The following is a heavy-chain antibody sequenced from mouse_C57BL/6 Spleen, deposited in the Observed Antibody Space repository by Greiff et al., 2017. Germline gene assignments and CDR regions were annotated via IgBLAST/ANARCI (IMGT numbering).Heavy chain of an antibody. CDR1: GYSFTGYY. Sequence: VQLQQSGPELVKPGASVKISCKASGYSFTGYYMNWVKQSPEKSLEWIGEINPSTGGTTYNQKFKAKATLTVDKSSSTAYMQLKSLTSEDSAVYYCAPGRYYGSSPWFAYWGQGTLVTVSA. J-gene: IGHJ3*01. V-gene: IGHV1-42*01. CDR3: APGRYYGSSPWFAY. D-gene: IGHD1-1*01. CDR2: INPSTGGT.